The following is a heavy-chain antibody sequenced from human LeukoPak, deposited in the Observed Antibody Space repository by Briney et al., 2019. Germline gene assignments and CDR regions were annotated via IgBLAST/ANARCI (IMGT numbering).Heavy chain of an antibody. Sequence: GESLKISFKASGYFFPSSWIGWVRQMPGKGLEWMGIIYPGDSETIYGPSFQGQVTISADKSISTAYLQWSSLKASDTAMYYCARLGLELPKNWFDPWGQGTLVTVSS. J-gene: IGHJ5*02. D-gene: IGHD1-7*01. V-gene: IGHV5-51*01. CDR2: IYPGDSET. CDR1: GYFFPSSW. CDR3: ARLGLELPKNWFDP.